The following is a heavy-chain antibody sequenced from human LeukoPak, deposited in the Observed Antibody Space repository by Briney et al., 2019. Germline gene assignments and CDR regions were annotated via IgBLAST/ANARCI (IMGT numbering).Heavy chain of an antibody. Sequence: SETLSLTCTVSGGSISSSSYYWGWIRQPPGKGLEWIGGIYYSGSTYYNPSLKSRVTISVDTSKNQFSLKLSSVTAADTAVYYCARGGALLNQWFDPWGQGTLVTVSS. V-gene: IGHV4-39*07. CDR3: ARGGALLNQWFDP. J-gene: IGHJ5*02. D-gene: IGHD1-14*01. CDR2: IYYSGST. CDR1: GGSISSSSYY.